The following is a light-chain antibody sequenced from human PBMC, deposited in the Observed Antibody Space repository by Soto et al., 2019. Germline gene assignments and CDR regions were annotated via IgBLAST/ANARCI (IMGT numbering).Light chain of an antibody. CDR2: GND. CDR3: QSYDSSLGAVV. V-gene: IGLV1-40*01. J-gene: IGLJ2*01. CDR1: SSNIGAVYD. Sequence: QSVLTQPPSVSGAPGQRVTISCTGSSSNIGAVYDVHWYQQFPGTTPRVVIYGNDNRPSRVPARFSASKSGTSASLTITGLQADDEADYYCQSYDSSLGAVVFGGGTKVTVL.